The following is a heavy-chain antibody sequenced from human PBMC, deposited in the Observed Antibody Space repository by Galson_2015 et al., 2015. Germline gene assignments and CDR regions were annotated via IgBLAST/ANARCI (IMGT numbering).Heavy chain of an antibody. CDR1: GFTFSSYS. Sequence: SLRLSCAASGFTFSSYSMNWVRQAPGKGLEWVSYISSSSSTIYYADSVKGRFTISRDNAKNSLYLQMNSLRDEDTAVYYCARDGYSGYDLNGFDYWGQGTLVTVSS. D-gene: IGHD5-12*01. CDR3: ARDGYSGYDLNGFDY. J-gene: IGHJ4*02. CDR2: ISSSSSTI. V-gene: IGHV3-48*02.